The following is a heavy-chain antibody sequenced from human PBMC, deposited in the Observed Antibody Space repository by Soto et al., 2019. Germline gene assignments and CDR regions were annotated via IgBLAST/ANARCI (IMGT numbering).Heavy chain of an antibody. CDR2: INTSNGHT. CDR3: ARSLFYFDY. V-gene: IGHV1-18*01. Sequence: ASVKVSCKTSGYTFSTYGITWVRQAPGQGLEWMGWINTSNGHTNYAQRLQGRVTMTTDTSTSTAYMELRSLRSDDTAVYYCARSLFYFDYWGQGTLVTVS. D-gene: IGHD2-15*01. J-gene: IGHJ4*02. CDR1: GYTFSTYG.